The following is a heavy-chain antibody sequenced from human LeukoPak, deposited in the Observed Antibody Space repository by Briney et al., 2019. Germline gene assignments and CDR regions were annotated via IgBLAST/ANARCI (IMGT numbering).Heavy chain of an antibody. CDR3: AGSSTCYACIDH. CDR1: GDSVTSSTYW. V-gene: IGHV4-39*01. CDR2: IFASRKP. J-gene: IGHJ4*02. D-gene: IGHD2-2*01. Sequence: PSETLSLTCSVSGDSVTSSTYWWGWSRQARGRGLEWIWTIFASRKPYHLPSLQSRLTLSVDHSQNQFSLSLSSVTAADTAVYYCAGSSTCYACIDHWGQGTLVTVSS.